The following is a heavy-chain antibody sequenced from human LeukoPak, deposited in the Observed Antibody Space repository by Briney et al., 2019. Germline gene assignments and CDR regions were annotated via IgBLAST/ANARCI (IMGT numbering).Heavy chain of an antibody. CDR1: GGTFSSYA. CDR3: ATHCSSTSCYTGH. Sequence: ASVKVSCKASGGTFSSYAISWVGQAPGQGLGWRGGIIPIFGTANYAQKFQGRVTITTDESTSTAYMELSSLRSEDTAAYYCATHCSSTSCYTGHWGQGTLVTVSS. CDR2: IIPIFGTA. J-gene: IGHJ4*02. V-gene: IGHV1-69*05. D-gene: IGHD2-2*02.